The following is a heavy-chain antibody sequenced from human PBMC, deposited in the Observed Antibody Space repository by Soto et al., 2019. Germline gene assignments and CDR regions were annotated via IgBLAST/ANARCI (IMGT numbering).Heavy chain of an antibody. J-gene: IGHJ4*02. CDR1: CFTFSAYS. D-gene: IGHD5-18*01. V-gene: IGHV3-21*06. CDR3: ARDLLEGYGHARQPDY. Sequence: GGSLRLSCVASCFTFSAYSMSWVRQAPGQGLEWVSSITSSSTYIYYTRSVEGRFTIARDDAKNSRHLQMNSLRAEDTAVYSCARDLLEGYGHARQPDYWGQGTLVTSPQ. CDR2: ITSSSTYI.